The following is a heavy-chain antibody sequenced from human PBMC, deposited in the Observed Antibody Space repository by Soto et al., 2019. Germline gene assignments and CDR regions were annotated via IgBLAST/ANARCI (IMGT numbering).Heavy chain of an antibody. CDR2: IYYSGST. V-gene: IGHV4-59*01. J-gene: IGHJ4*02. CDR1: GGSISSYY. D-gene: IGHD3-10*01. Sequence: PSETLSLTCTVSGGSISSYYWSWIRQPPGKGLEWIGYIYYSGSTNYNPSLKSRVTISVDTSKNQFSLKLSSVTAADTAVYYCARDYYGSGSLLGYWGQGTLVTVSS. CDR3: ARDYYGSGSLLGY.